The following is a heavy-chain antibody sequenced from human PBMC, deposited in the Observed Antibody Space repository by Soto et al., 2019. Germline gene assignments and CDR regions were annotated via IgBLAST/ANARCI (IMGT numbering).Heavy chain of an antibody. Sequence: SETLSLTCTVSGGSFKSGSYSWSWIRQPPGKGLEWIGYVYHTRRTSYNPSLKSRVSISMDTSKNQFSLNLDSVTAADTAVYFCARDFAYFDSWGQGTLVTVSS. CDR1: GGSFKSGSYS. CDR3: ARDFAYFDS. J-gene: IGHJ4*02. V-gene: IGHV4-61*01. CDR2: VYHTRRT. D-gene: IGHD3-3*01.